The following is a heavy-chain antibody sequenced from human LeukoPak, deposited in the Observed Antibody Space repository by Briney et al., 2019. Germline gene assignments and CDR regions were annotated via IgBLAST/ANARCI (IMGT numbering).Heavy chain of an antibody. Sequence: ASVKVSCKASGYTFTGYYMHWVRQAPGQGLEWMGWINPNSGGTNYAQKFQGRVTMTRDTSISTAYMELSRLRSDDTAVYYCARDVDLGGFGESRDDYWGQGTLVTVSS. CDR1: GYTFTGYY. CDR2: INPNSGGT. V-gene: IGHV1-2*02. D-gene: IGHD3-10*01. J-gene: IGHJ4*02. CDR3: ARDVDLGGFGESRDDY.